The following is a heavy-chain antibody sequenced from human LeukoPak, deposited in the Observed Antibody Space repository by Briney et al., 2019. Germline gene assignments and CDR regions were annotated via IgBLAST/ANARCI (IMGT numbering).Heavy chain of an antibody. Sequence: GGSLRLSCAASGFTFSSYSMNWVRQAPGKGLEWVSSISSSSSYIYYADSVKGRFTISRDNAKSSLYLQMNSLRAEDTAVYYCARDQGIAVAGTDYWGQGTLVTVSS. D-gene: IGHD6-19*01. V-gene: IGHV3-21*01. J-gene: IGHJ4*02. CDR2: ISSSSSYI. CDR1: GFTFSSYS. CDR3: ARDQGIAVAGTDY.